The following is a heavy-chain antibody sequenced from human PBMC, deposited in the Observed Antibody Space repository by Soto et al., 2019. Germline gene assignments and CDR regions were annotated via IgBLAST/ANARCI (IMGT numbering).Heavy chain of an antibody. J-gene: IGHJ5*02. CDR2: ISAYNGNT. D-gene: IGHD3-22*01. CDR1: GYTFASYG. Sequence: ASVKVSCKASGYTFASYGISWVRQPPGQGLEWMGWISAYNGNTNYAQKLQGRVTMTTDTSTSTAYMELRSLRSDDTAVYYCARVKGSGYHNWFDPWGQGTMVTVSS. V-gene: IGHV1-18*01. CDR3: ARVKGSGYHNWFDP.